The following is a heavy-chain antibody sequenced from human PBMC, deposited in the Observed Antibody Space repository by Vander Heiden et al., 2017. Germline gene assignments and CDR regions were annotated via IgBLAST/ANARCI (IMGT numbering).Heavy chain of an antibody. D-gene: IGHD3-9*01. Sequence: QVTLKEPGPVLVKPTETLTLTGTVPGSALSNARMGVSGISQPPGKAREGLAHIFSKDENSYSTSLKSRLTISKDTSTSQVVLTLTNMDPVDTATYYCARRRPYYDILTGYSYYFDYWGQGTLVTVSS. V-gene: IGHV2-26*01. CDR1: GSALSNARMG. J-gene: IGHJ4*02. CDR3: ARRRPYYDILTGYSYYFDY. CDR2: IFSKDEN.